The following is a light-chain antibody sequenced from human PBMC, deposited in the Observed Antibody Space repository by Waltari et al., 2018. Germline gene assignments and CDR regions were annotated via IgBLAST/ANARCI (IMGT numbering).Light chain of an antibody. V-gene: IGLV1-51*02. J-gene: IGLJ7*01. CDR3: GTWDSSLSGAV. CDR2: EES. CDR1: HSNIGHNY. Sequence: QSVLTQPPSVSAAPGQRVTISCSGGHSNIGHNYVSWSRQFPGTAPKLLIYEESERPSGFPCRFSGSKSGTSATLDITGLQAGDEAEYYCGTWDSSLSGAVFGGGTHLTVL.